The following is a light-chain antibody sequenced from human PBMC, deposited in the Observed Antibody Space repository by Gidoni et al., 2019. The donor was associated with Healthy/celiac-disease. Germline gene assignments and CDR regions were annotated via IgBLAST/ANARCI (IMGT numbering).Light chain of an antibody. V-gene: IGKV1-33*01. J-gene: IGKJ3*01. Sequence: DIQMTQSPSSLSASVGDRVTITCQASQDISNYLNWYQQKPGKAPKLLIYDASNLETGVPSRFSGSGSGTDFTFTISSLQPEDIATYYCQQYDNPRFTFGPXTKVDIK. CDR2: DAS. CDR3: QQYDNPRFT. CDR1: QDISNY.